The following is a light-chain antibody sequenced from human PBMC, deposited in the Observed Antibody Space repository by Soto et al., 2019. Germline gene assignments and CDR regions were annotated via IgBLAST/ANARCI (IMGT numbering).Light chain of an antibody. CDR3: QQRSSWPLT. J-gene: IGKJ4*02. Sequence: EIVLTQSPATLSAFPGDRVTLSCRASQSLSKSLVWYQQKPGQAPRLLIDGASNRATGIPARFSGSGSGTDFTLTISSLEPEDFAVYFCQQRSSWPLTFGGGTKVDIK. CDR2: GAS. CDR1: QSLSKS. V-gene: IGKV3-11*01.